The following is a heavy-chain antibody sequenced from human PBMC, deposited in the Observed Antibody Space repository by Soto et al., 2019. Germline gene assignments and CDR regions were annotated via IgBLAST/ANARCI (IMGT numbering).Heavy chain of an antibody. V-gene: IGHV4-30-4*01. D-gene: IGHD1-7*01. CDR2: ISYSGST. Sequence: QVQLQESGPGPVKPSQTLSLTCTVSGGSISSGNYYWSWIRQPPGKGLEWIGFISYSGSTYYNASLKSRVTISVDTSKNQFSLKLSVVTAADTAVYYCATMGTPATGLYYFDYWGQGTLVTVSS. CDR1: GGSISSGNYY. J-gene: IGHJ4*02. CDR3: ATMGTPATGLYYFDY.